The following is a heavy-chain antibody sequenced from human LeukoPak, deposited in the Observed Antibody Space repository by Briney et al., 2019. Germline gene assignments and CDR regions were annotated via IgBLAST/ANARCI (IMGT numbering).Heavy chain of an antibody. V-gene: IGHV3-23*01. CDR3: AKGRVSDQ. CDR2: ISASGGST. Sequence: PGGSLRLSWAASGFSFSSYGTSWVRQAPGKGLEWVSAISASGGSTYYADSVNGRYTISRDNSKNTLYLEMNSLRAEDTAIYYCAKGRVSDQWGRGTLVTVSS. D-gene: IGHD2-8*01. J-gene: IGHJ4*02. CDR1: GFSFSSYG.